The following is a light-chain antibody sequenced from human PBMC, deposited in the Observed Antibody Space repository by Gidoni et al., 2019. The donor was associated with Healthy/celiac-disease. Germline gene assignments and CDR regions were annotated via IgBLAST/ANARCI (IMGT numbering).Light chain of an antibody. CDR3: KQYDNLPPT. CDR1: QDIRNY. J-gene: IGKJ4*01. CDR2: DAS. Sequence: DLQLTPSPSSLSASVGDRLTITCQASQDIRNYLNWYQQKPGKAPKLLIFDASNLETGGPSRFSGSGSGTDFTCTISSLQTEDMATYYCKQYDNLPPTFGGXTKVEIK. V-gene: IGKV1-33*01.